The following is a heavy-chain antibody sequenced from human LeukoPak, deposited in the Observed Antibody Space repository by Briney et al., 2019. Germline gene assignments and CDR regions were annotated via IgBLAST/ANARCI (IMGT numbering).Heavy chain of an antibody. Sequence: PGGSLRPSCAASGFTFSDYWMHWVRHAPGKGLVWVSLVKSDGSSTSHADSVKGRFTISRDNAKNTLYLQMNSLRAEDTAVYYCARDRSYGLDVWGQGTTVTVSS. CDR2: VKSDGSST. V-gene: IGHV3-74*01. CDR3: ARDRSYGLDV. CDR1: GFTFSDYW. J-gene: IGHJ6*02.